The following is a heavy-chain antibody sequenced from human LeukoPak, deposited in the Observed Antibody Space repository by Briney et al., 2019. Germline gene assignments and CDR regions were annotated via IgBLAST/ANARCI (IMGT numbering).Heavy chain of an antibody. D-gene: IGHD4-11*01. V-gene: IGHV3-23*01. CDR2: ISGSGGST. J-gene: IGHJ5*02. Sequence: SGGSLRLSCAASGFTFSSYAMSWVRQAPGKGLEWVSAISGSGGSTYYADSVKGRFTISRDNSKNTLYLQMNSLRAEDTAVYYCATHSPPYSNYDWFDPWGQGTLVTVSS. CDR3: ATHSPPYSNYDWFDP. CDR1: GFTFSSYA.